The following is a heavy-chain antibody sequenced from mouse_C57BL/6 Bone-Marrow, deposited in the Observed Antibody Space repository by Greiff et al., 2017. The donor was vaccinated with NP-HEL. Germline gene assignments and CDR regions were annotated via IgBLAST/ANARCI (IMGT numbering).Heavy chain of an antibody. V-gene: IGHV1-19*01. Sequence: VQLQQSGPVLVKPGASVKMSCKASGYTFTDYYMNWVKQSHGKSLEWIGVINPYNGGTSYNQKFKGKATLTVDKSASTAYMELNSLTSDDSAVYYCARVRGTLYDYDGYYAMDYWGQGTSVTVSS. CDR3: ARVRGTLYDYDGYYAMDY. CDR1: GYTFTDYY. CDR2: INPYNGGT. J-gene: IGHJ4*01. D-gene: IGHD2-4*01.